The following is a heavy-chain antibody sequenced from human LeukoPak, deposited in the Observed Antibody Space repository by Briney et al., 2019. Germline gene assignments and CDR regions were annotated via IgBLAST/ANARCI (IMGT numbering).Heavy chain of an antibody. Sequence: ASVKVSCKTSGYTFISFAIHWVRQAPGQRLEWMGWINAGNGNTKYSQSFQDRVTFIRDTSASTAYMELSSLTSEDTAVYYCARGALSGGFDYWGQGTLVTVSS. CDR2: INAGNGNT. V-gene: IGHV1-3*01. CDR1: GYTFISFA. D-gene: IGHD2-15*01. J-gene: IGHJ4*02. CDR3: ARGALSGGFDY.